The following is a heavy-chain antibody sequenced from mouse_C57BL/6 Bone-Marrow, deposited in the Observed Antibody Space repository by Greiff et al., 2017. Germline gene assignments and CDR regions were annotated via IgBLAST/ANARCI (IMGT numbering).Heavy chain of an antibody. Sequence: EVKLQQSGPELVKPGASVKISCKASGYTFTDYYMNWVKQSHGKSLEWIGDINPNNGGTSYNQKFKGKATLTVDKSSSTAYMELRSLTSEDSAVYYCARPLRDYGGQGTTLTVSA. D-gene: IGHD1-1*01. CDR2: INPNNGGT. J-gene: IGHJ2*01. V-gene: IGHV1-26*01. CDR3: ARPLRDY. CDR1: GYTFTDYY.